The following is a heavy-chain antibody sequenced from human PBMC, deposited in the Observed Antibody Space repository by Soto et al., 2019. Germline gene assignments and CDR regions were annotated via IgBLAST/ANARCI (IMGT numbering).Heavy chain of an antibody. Sequence: SVKVSCKASGGTFSSYTISWVRQAPGQGLEWMGRIIPILGIANYAQKFQGRVTITADKSTSTAYMELSSLRSEDTAVYYCAGSGYCSGGSCYSEYWFDPWGQGTLVTVSS. CDR2: IIPILGIA. V-gene: IGHV1-69*02. J-gene: IGHJ5*02. D-gene: IGHD2-15*01. CDR1: GGTFSSYT. CDR3: AGSGYCSGGSCYSEYWFDP.